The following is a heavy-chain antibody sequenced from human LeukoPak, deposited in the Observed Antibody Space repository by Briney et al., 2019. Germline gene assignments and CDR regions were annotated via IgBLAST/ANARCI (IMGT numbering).Heavy chain of an antibody. CDR1: GGSISSYY. D-gene: IGHD2-2*02. CDR2: IYYSGST. J-gene: IGHJ6*03. Sequence: PSETLSLTCTGSGGSISSYYWSWIRQPPGKGLEWIGYIYYSGSTNYNPSLKSRVTISVDTSKNQFSLKLSSVTAADTAVYYCARVVNCSSTSCYSYYYYYMDVWGKGTTVTVSS. V-gene: IGHV4-59*01. CDR3: ARVVNCSSTSCYSYYYYYMDV.